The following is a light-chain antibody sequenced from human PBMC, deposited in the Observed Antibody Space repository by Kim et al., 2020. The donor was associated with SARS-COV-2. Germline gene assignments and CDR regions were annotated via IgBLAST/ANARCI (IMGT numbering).Light chain of an antibody. CDR3: QQYNGYT. CDR1: QSISGW. J-gene: IGKJ1*01. Sequence: LSASVGDRFTITCRASQSISGWLAWYQQKPGKAPKLLIYDASTLESGVPSRFSGSGSGTEFTLTISSLQPDDFATYYCQQYNGYTFVQGTKVDIK. CDR2: DAS. V-gene: IGKV1-5*01.